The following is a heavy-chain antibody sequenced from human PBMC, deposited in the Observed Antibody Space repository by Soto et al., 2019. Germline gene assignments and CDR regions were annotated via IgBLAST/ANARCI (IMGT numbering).Heavy chain of an antibody. V-gene: IGHV3-72*01. Sequence: EVQLVESGGGLVQPGGSLRLSCAASGFTFSDHYMDWVRQAPGKGLELVGRIKHKADSYTKEFAASVKGRFTISRDDSKHSLRLQMNSLRTVDTSVYYCASLCDSWFDAWGQGTLVTVSS. D-gene: IGHD2-21*02. CDR3: ASLCDSWFDA. J-gene: IGHJ5*02. CDR1: GFTFSDHY. CDR2: IKHKADSYTK.